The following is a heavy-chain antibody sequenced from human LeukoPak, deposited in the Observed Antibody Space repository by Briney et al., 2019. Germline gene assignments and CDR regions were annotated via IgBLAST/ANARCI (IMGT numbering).Heavy chain of an antibody. CDR2: ISSTGSTK. CDR3: ARDYYGMDV. V-gene: IGHV3-48*02. J-gene: IGHJ6*02. CDR1: GFTFSTYS. Sequence: LPGGSLRLSCAASGFTFSTYSMTWVRQAPGKGLEWVSYISSTGSTKYYADSVKGRFTISRDNAVNSLYLQMNSLRDEDTAVYYCARDYYGMDVWGQGTTVTVSS.